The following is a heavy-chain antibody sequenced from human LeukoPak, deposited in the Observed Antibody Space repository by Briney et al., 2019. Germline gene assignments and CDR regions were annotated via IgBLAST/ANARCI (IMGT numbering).Heavy chain of an antibody. Sequence: GASVEVSCKASGYTXIAYYMHWVRQAPGQGLEWMGWINPDSGDTNYAQKFQGRVTMTRDTAINTAYMELSSLRSDDTAVYYCASALCSSSACYYYYGLDVWGQGTTVIVSS. D-gene: IGHD2-2*01. CDR1: GYTXIAYY. V-gene: IGHV1-2*02. J-gene: IGHJ6*02. CDR2: INPDSGDT. CDR3: ASALCSSSACYYYYGLDV.